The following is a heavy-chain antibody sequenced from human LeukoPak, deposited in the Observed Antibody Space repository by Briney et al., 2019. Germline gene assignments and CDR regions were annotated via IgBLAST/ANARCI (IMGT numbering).Heavy chain of an antibody. CDR2: ILASGGGDST. J-gene: IGHJ4*02. V-gene: IGHV3-23*01. CDR1: GFTFKNHA. D-gene: IGHD2-2*01. Sequence: GGSLRLSCAASGFTFKNHAMSWVRQAPGEGLEWVSAILASGGGDSTYTADSMKGRFTISRDNSKDMLYLQIDSLRAEDTAIYFCAKDGPWRPAAEWGRGVLLTVSS. CDR3: AKDGPWRPAAE.